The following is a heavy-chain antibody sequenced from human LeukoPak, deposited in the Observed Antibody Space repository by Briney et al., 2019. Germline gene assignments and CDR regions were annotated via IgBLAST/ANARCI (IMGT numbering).Heavy chain of an antibody. CDR3: AREGYCSSTSCYTPYYYYYYGMDV. Sequence: GASVKVSCKASGYTFTSYGISGVRQAPGQGLEGMGWISAYNGNTNYAQKLQGRVTMTTDTSTSTAYMELRSLRSDDTAVYYCAREGYCSSTSCYTPYYYYYYGMDVWGQGTTVTVSS. J-gene: IGHJ6*02. CDR2: ISAYNGNT. D-gene: IGHD2-2*02. CDR1: GYTFTSYG. V-gene: IGHV1-18*01.